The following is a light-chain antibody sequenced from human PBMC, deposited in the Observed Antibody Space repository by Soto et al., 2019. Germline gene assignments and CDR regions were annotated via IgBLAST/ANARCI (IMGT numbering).Light chain of an antibody. J-gene: IGKJ1*01. CDR1: QSVSSN. V-gene: IGKV3-15*01. Sequence: EVVMTQSPATLSVSPGERATISCRASQSVSSNLAWYQQKPGQAPRLLIYGASTRTTGIPARFSGSCAGTVFPLKISLLQDEYFAVYYCHQYNNWWTFGQGTKVEI. CDR3: HQYNNWWT. CDR2: GAS.